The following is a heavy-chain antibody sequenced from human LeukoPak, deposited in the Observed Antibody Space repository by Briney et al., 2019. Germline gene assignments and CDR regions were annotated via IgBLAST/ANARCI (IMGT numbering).Heavy chain of an antibody. CDR2: IYSGGST. V-gene: IGHV3-66*02. Sequence: GGSLRLSCAASGFTVSSNYMSWVRQAPGKGLEWVSVIYSGGSTYYADSVKGRFTISRDNSKNTLYLQMNSLRAEDTAVYYCARVPYDSSGYYFDYWGQGTLVTVSS. CDR3: ARVPYDSSGYYFDY. J-gene: IGHJ4*02. CDR1: GFTVSSNY. D-gene: IGHD3-22*01.